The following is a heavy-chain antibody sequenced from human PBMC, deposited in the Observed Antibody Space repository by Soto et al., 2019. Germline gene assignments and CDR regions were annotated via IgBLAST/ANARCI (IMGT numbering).Heavy chain of an antibody. V-gene: IGHV4-59*01. CDR3: ARGEIRRAMYSSGWMMFDY. CDR2: IYYSGST. J-gene: IGHJ4*02. Sequence: QVQLQESGPGLVKPSETLSLTCTVSGGSISSYYWSWIRQPPGKGLEWIGYIYYSGSTNYNPSLKSRVTISVDTSKNQFSLKLSSVTAADTAVYYCARGEIRRAMYSSGWMMFDYWGQGTLVTVSS. CDR1: GGSISSYY. D-gene: IGHD6-19*01.